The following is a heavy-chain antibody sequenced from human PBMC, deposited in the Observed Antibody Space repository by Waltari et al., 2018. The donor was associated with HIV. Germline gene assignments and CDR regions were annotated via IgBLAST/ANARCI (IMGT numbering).Heavy chain of an antibody. D-gene: IGHD3-3*01. Sequence: QAHLVQSGPEVRKPGASVRISCKAPGYTFTRSNIHWVRQAPGQGLEWMGIVNPTSGSSTYAQRFRGRVTMSRDVSTYTLFLDLRSLTSHDTAVYYCAREAPAHYDFWSDSKGAVYGMDVWGEGTSVTVSS. V-gene: IGHV1-46*01. CDR1: GYTFTRSN. CDR2: VNPTSGSS. CDR3: AREAPAHYDFWSDSKGAVYGMDV. J-gene: IGHJ6*04.